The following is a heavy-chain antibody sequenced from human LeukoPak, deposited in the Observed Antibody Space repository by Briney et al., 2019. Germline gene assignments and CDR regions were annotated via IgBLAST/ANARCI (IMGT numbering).Heavy chain of an antibody. J-gene: IGHJ3*02. Sequence: SETLSLTCTVSGGSISSSSYYWGWIRQPPGKGLEWIGSIYYSGSTYYNPSLKSRVTISVDTSKNQFSLKLSSVTAADTAVYYCARDRLWEEGAIAFDIWGQGTMVTVSS. CDR3: ARDRLWEEGAIAFDI. CDR2: IYYSGST. V-gene: IGHV4-39*07. D-gene: IGHD1-26*01. CDR1: GGSISSSSYY.